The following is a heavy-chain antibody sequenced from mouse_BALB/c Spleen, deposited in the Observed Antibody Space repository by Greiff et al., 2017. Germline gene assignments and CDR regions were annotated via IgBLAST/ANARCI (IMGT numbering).Heavy chain of an antibody. CDR1: GFTFSSYA. CDR2: ISSGGSYT. J-gene: IGHJ2*01. CDR3: ARRPALDY. V-gene: IGHV5-9-3*01. Sequence: EVKVVESGGGLVKPGGSLKLSCAASGFTFSSYAMSWVRQTPEKRLEWVATISSGGSYTYYPDSVKGRFTISRDNAKNTLYLQMSSLRSEDTAMYYCARRPALDYWGQGTTLTVSS.